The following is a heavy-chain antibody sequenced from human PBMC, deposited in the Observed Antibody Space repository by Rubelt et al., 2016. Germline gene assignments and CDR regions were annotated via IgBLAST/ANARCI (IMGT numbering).Heavy chain of an antibody. Sequence: QVQLQESGPGLVKPSETLSLTCTVSGGSITSYYWTWIRQPPGKGLEWIGYIYYSGSTSYNPSLKSRVTISVDTSKSQFSLNLGSVTAADTAVYYCASGGYYYDSSGLDWGQGTLVTVSS. J-gene: IGHJ4*02. CDR3: ASGGYYYDSSGLD. CDR1: GGSITSYY. CDR2: IYYSGST. D-gene: IGHD3-22*01. V-gene: IGHV4-59*01.